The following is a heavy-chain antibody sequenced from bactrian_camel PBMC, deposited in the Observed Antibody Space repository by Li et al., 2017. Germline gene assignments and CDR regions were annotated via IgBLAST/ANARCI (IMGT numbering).Heavy chain of an antibody. CDR1: GITFRSYS. J-gene: IGHJ6*01. CDR2: IDSDRAGSLA. V-gene: IGHV3S40*01. CDR3: ATEWDCSGGYCYPTGFGY. D-gene: IGHD2*01. Sequence: VQLVESGGGSVEIGGSLTLSCATSGITFRSYSMGWFRQKPGLGREGVAAIDSDRAGSLASYSDSVKGRFTISRDNAKNTVYLQMNSLKSEDTALYYCATEWDCSGGYCYPTGFGYWGQGTQVTVS.